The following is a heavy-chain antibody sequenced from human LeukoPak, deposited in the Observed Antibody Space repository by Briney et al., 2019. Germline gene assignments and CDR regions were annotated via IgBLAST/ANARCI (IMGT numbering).Heavy chain of an antibody. CDR1: GGSISSGSYY. V-gene: IGHV4-61*02. CDR3: ARDIVVVVAAKIQNWFDP. CDR2: IYTSGST. D-gene: IGHD2-15*01. J-gene: IGHJ5*02. Sequence: PSETLSLTCTVSGGSISSGSYYWSWIRQPAGKGLEWIGRIYTSGSTNYNPSRKSRVTISVDTSKNQFSLKLSSVTAADTAVYYCARDIVVVVAAKIQNWFDPWGQGTLVTVSS.